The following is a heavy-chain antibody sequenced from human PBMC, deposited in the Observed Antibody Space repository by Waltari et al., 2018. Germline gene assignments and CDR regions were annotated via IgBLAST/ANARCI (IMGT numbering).Heavy chain of an antibody. D-gene: IGHD5-12*01. V-gene: IGHV4-39*01. J-gene: IGHJ3*01. CDR3: ATYIGASVGTAAFDV. CDR1: GGSIDTPKHY. Sequence: QLQLQESGPGPVKPSETLSLTCSVSGGSIDTPKHYWSWIRQPPEQGLEWIGTISYAGTTYTNPSLRSRLTMSRDTSKNQLSLTLGSTTAADTAVYYCATYIGASVGTAAFDVWGQGTMVTVSS. CDR2: ISYAGTT.